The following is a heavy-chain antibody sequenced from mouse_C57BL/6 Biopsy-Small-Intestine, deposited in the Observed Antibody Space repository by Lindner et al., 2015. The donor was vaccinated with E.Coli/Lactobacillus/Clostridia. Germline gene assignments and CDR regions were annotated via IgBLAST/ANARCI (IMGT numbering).Heavy chain of an antibody. CDR2: ISSVSNTI. CDR3: ARGNYGGDYFDY. CDR1: GFTFSDYG. V-gene: IGHV5-17*01. D-gene: IGHD2-1*01. J-gene: IGHJ2*03. Sequence: VQLQESGGDLVKPGGSLNLSCAASGFTFSDYGMHWVRQAPEKGLEWIAHISSVSNTIRYADTVKGRFTISRDNARNTLFLQTTSLRSEDTAMYFCARGNYGGDYFDYWGQGTSLTVSS.